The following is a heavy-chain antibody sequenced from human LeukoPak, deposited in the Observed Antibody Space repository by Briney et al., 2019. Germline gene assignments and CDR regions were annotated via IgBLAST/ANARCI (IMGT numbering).Heavy chain of an antibody. J-gene: IGHJ4*02. CDR1: GFTFSSYA. Sequence: PGGSLRLSCAASGFTFSSYAMHWVRQAPGKGLEWVAVISYDGSNKYYADSVKGRFTISRDNSKNTLYLQMNSLRAEDTAVYYCARDRVGYYDSSGYPSFDYWGQGTLVTVSS. D-gene: IGHD3-22*01. CDR2: ISYDGSNK. CDR3: ARDRVGYYDSSGYPSFDY. V-gene: IGHV3-30-3*01.